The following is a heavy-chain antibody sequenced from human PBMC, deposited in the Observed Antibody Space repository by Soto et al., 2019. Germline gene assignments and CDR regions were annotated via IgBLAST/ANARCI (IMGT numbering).Heavy chain of an antibody. V-gene: IGHV3-74*01. CDR3: ARDLSGRADV. D-gene: IGHD3-10*01. CDR2: MNEDGSTT. Sequence: GSLRLSCVYSEFTFSSYWMQWVLQVPGKGLVWVSRMNEDGSTTDYADSVKGRFTISRDNARNTLYLQMNSLRAEDTAVYYCARDLSGRADVWGQGTTVTVSS. J-gene: IGHJ6*02. CDR1: EFTFSSYW.